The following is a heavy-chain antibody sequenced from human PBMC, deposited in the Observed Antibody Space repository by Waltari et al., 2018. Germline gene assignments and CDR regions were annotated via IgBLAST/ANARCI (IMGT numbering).Heavy chain of an antibody. CDR2: LSSRGNGK. D-gene: IGHD3-9*01. V-gene: IGHV3-23*01. CDR3: AKLMRDILTGPDY. Sequence: EVQLLESGGGLVQPGRPLRLTCVASGFTLSDYAMSWVRQAPGKGLEWVSILSSRGNGKYYADAVKGRFSIARDTSKNTLYLHMSSLRVEDTAVYYCAKLMRDILTGPDYWGQGTLVTVSS. CDR1: GFTLSDYA. J-gene: IGHJ4*02.